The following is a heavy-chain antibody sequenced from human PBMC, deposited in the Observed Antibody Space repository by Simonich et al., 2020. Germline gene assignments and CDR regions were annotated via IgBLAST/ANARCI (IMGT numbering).Heavy chain of an antibody. Sequence: EVQLVESGGGLVQPGRSLRLSCAASGFTFGDYAMHWVRQAPGMGLEWVSVIRWNSGSIGYADSGKGRFTISRDNAKNSLYLQMNSLRAEDTALYYCAKDVAAAGTEYFQHWGQGTLVTVSS. V-gene: IGHV3-9*01. CDR3: AKDVAAAGTEYFQH. D-gene: IGHD6-13*01. CDR2: IRWNSGSI. J-gene: IGHJ1*01. CDR1: GFTFGDYA.